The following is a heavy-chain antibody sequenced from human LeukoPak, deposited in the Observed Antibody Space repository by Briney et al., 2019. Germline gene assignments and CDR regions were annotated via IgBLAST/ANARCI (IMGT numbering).Heavy chain of an antibody. J-gene: IGHJ3*02. Sequence: PGGSLRLSCAASGFTFSSYAMSWVRQAPGKGLEWVAAILYDGSGQYYADSVKGRFTISRDISRNTLFLQMNSLRDEDTSLYYCAREASAFDIWGQGTVVTVSS. CDR3: AREASAFDI. V-gene: IGHV3-30*03. CDR1: GFTFSSYA. CDR2: ILYDGSGQ.